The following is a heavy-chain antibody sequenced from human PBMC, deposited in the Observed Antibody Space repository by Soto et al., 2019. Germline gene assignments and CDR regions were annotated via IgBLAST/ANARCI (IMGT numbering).Heavy chain of an antibody. J-gene: IGHJ6*02. CDR3: ARIADTAMVTNYYYYYGMDV. V-gene: IGHV4-34*01. D-gene: IGHD5-18*01. Sequence: SETLSLTCAVYGGSFSGYYWSWIRQPPGKGLEWIGEINHSGSTNYNPSLKSRVTISVDTSKNQFSLKLSSVTAADTAVYYCARIADTAMVTNYYYYYGMDVWGQGTTVTVSS. CDR2: INHSGST. CDR1: GGSFSGYY.